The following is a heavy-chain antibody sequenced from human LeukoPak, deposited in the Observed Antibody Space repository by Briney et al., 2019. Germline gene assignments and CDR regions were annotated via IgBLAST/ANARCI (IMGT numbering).Heavy chain of an antibody. J-gene: IGHJ4*02. Sequence: GGSLRLSCAASGFTFSSHWMSWVRQAPGKGLEWVANIKEDGSDKHYVDSAKGRFTISRDNAKNSLYLQMNSLRAEDTAVYYCARYSGDSAIGYWGQGTLVTVSS. V-gene: IGHV3-7*04. D-gene: IGHD1-26*01. CDR2: IKEDGSDK. CDR3: ARYSGDSAIGY. CDR1: GFTFSSHW.